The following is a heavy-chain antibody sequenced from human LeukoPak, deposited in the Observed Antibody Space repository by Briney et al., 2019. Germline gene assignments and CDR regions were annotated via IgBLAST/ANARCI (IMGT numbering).Heavy chain of an antibody. D-gene: IGHD6-13*01. CDR2: INPSGGST. V-gene: IGHV1-46*01. Sequence: ASVKVSCKPSGYTFTSYYMHWVRQAPGQGLEWMGIINPSGGSTSYAQKFQGRVTMTRDTSTSSVYMELSSLRSEDTAVYYCARGAIAAGGPYYYGMDVWGRGTTVTVAS. CDR1: GYTFTSYY. J-gene: IGHJ6*02. CDR3: ARGAIAAGGPYYYGMDV.